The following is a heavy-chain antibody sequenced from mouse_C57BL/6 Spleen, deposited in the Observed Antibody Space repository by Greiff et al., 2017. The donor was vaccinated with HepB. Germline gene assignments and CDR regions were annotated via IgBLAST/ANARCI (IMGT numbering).Heavy chain of an antibody. Sequence: VQLQQSGAELVKPGASVKISCKASGYAFSSYWMNWVKQRPGKGLEWIGQIYPGDGDTNYNGKFKGKATLTADKSSSTAYMQLSSLNSEDSAVYFCARSGYSNDAMDYWGQGTSVTVSS. CDR3: ARSGYSNDAMDY. V-gene: IGHV1-80*01. CDR1: GYAFSSYW. CDR2: IYPGDGDT. D-gene: IGHD2-5*01. J-gene: IGHJ4*01.